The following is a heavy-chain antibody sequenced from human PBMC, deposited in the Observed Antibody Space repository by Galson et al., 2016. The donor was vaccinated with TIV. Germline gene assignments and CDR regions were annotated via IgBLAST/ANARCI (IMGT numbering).Heavy chain of an antibody. CDR1: GFIFSHYA. CDR2: ISYDGSEK. Sequence: SLRLSCAASGFIFSHYAMHWVRQAPGKGLEWLTIISYDGSEKFYADSVKGRFTLSRDNSKNTLYLQMNSLRVEDTAVYFCAREIRGSFVAYWGQGTLVTVSS. D-gene: IGHD2/OR15-2a*01. J-gene: IGHJ4*02. CDR3: AREIRGSFVAY. V-gene: IGHV3-30-3*01.